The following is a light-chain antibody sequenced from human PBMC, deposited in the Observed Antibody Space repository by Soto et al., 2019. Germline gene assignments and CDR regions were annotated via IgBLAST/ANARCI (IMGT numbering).Light chain of an antibody. J-gene: IGKJ1*01. V-gene: IGKV1-39*01. CDR1: QSVRSY. CDR2: TTT. CDR3: QQTYSAPQWT. Sequence: DIQMTQSPASLPASVGDPITITCRASQSVRSYLNWYQQKPGKAPDLLIYTTTSLQSEVPSRFSGSGSETHFTLTITSLQPEDFATYVCQQTYSAPQWTFGPGTKVDIK.